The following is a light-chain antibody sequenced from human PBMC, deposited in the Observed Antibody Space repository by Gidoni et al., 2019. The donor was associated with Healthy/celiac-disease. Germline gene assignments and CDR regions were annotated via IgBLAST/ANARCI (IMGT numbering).Light chain of an antibody. J-gene: IGKJ4*01. CDR3: MQALQTPLT. Sequence: DIVMTQSPLSLPVTPGEPASISCRSSQSHLHSNGYNYLDWYLQKPAQSPQLLIYLGSNRASGVPDRFSGSGSGTDFTLKISRVEAEDVGVYYCMQALQTPLTFGGGTKVEIK. CDR1: QSHLHSNGYNY. V-gene: IGKV2-28*01. CDR2: LGS.